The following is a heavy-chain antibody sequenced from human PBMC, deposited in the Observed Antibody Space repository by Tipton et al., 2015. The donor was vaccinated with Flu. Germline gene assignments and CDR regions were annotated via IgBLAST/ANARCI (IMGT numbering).Heavy chain of an antibody. J-gene: IGHJ4*02. CDR1: SFSVISGTFY. CDR3: ARHDEYGGNPTFDY. V-gene: IGHV4-38-2*02. D-gene: IGHD4-23*01. Sequence: TLSLTCTVSSFSVISGTFYWGWIRQPPGKGLQWIGSVVQSGNTYYNSSLLSRVTVSLDTSKNQFSLRLSSVTAADTAVYYCARHDEYGGNPTFDYWGQGIPVTVSS. CDR2: VVQSGNT.